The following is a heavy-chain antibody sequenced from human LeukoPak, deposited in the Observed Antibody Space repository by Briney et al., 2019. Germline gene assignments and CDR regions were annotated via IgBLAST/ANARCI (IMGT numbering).Heavy chain of an antibody. J-gene: IGHJ3*02. V-gene: IGHV1-2*06. CDR1: GYTFTGYY. CDR3: ASWVDTAMVYHDAFDI. D-gene: IGHD5-18*01. CDR2: INPNSGGT. Sequence: GASVKASYKASGYTFTGYYMHWVRQAPGQGLEWMGRINPNSGGTNYAQKFQGRVTMTRDTSISTAYMELSRLRSDDTAVYYCASWVDTAMVYHDAFDIWGQGTMVTVSS.